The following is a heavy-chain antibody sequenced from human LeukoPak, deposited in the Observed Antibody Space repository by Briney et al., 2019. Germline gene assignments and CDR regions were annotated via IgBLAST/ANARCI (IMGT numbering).Heavy chain of an antibody. J-gene: IGHJ6*04. Sequence: GESLKISCKGSGYSFTSYWIGWVRQMPGKGLEWMGIIYPGDSDTRYSPSFQGQVTISADKSISTAYLQWSSLKASDTAMYYCARSRRISQNQYCSGGSCSTHTIYYGMDVWGKGTTVTVSS. CDR1: GYSFTSYW. D-gene: IGHD2-15*01. V-gene: IGHV5-51*01. CDR2: IYPGDSDT. CDR3: ARSRRISQNQYCSGGSCSTHTIYYGMDV.